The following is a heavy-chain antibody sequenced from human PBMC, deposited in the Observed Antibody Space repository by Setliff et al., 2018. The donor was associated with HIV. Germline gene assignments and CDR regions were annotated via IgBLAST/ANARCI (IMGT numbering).Heavy chain of an antibody. V-gene: IGHV3-15*01. Sequence: GGSLRLSCAASGFTFSNAWLSWVRQAPGKGLEWVGRIKSKIDGGTTDYAAPVKGRFTISRDDSKNTLYLQVNSLKTEDTAVYYCTTYPNANIRYWGRGTLVTVSS. D-gene: IGHD2-2*01. J-gene: IGHJ4*02. CDR2: IKSKIDGGTT. CDR1: GFTFSNAW. CDR3: TTYPNANIRY.